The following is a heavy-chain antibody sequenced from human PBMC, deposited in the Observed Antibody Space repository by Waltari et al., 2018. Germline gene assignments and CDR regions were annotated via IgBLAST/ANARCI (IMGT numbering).Heavy chain of an antibody. CDR3: ARAPCSGGSCYIDY. CDR1: GGSFSGYY. CDR2: INHMGST. D-gene: IGHD2-15*01. Sequence: QVQLQQWGAGLLKPSETLSLTCAVYGGSFSGYYWSWIRQPPGKGLEWIGEINHMGSTNYNPSLKSRVTISVDTSKNQFSLKLSSVTAADTAAYYCARAPCSGGSCYIDYWGQGTLVTVSS. J-gene: IGHJ4*02. V-gene: IGHV4-34*01.